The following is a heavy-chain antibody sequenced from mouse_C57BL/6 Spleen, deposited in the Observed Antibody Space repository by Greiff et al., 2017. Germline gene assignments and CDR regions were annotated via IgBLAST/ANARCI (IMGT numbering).Heavy chain of an antibody. CDR1: GFTFSDYY. J-gene: IGHJ2*01. CDR3: ARGGYYDYFDD. D-gene: IGHD2-3*01. V-gene: IGHV5-16*01. Sequence: EVQLVESEGGLVQPGSSMKLSCTASGFTFSDYYMAWVRQVPEKGLEWVANINYDGSSTYYLDSLKSRFIISRDNAKNILYLQMSSLKSEDTATYYCARGGYYDYFDDWGQGTTLTVSS. CDR2: INYDGSST.